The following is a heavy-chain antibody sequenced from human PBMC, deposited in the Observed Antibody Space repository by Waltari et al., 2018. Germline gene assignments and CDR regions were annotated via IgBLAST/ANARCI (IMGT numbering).Heavy chain of an antibody. CDR1: GGSFSGYY. J-gene: IGHJ4*02. Sequence: QVQLQQWGAGLLKPSETLSLTCAVYGGSFSGYYWIWIRQPPGKGLEWIGEINHSGSTNYNPSLKSRVTISVDTSKNQFSLKLSSVTAADTAVYYCARRRAWELLRSYYFDYWGQGTLVTVSS. CDR3: ARRRAWELLRSYYFDY. CDR2: INHSGST. D-gene: IGHD1-26*01. V-gene: IGHV4-34*01.